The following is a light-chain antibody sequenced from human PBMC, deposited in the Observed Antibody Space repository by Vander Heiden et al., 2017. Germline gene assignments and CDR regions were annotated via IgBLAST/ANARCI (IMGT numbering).Light chain of an antibody. V-gene: IGLV2-14*03. J-gene: IGLJ2*01. CDR1: SSDVGGYNY. CDR3: SSYTSSNTVV. Sequence: HSALTQPASVSGSPGQSITISCTGTSSDVGGYNYVSWYQQHPGKVPKLMIYDVSNRPSGVSNRFSGSKSGNTASLTVSGLQAEDEAVYYCSSYTSSNTVVFGGGTKLTVL. CDR2: DVS.